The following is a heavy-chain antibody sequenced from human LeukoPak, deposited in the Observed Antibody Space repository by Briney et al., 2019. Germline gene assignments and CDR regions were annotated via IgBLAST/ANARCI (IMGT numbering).Heavy chain of an antibody. CDR1: GGTFSSYA. CDR3: ARDNHDFWSGYSPANNWFDP. CDR2: IIPIFGTA. Sequence: SVKVSCKASGGTFSSYAISWVRQAPGQGLEWMGGIIPIFGTANYAQKFQGRVTIPADESTSTAYMELSSLRSEDTAVYYCARDNHDFWSGYSPANNWFDPWGQGTLVTVSS. D-gene: IGHD3-3*01. V-gene: IGHV1-69*01. J-gene: IGHJ5*02.